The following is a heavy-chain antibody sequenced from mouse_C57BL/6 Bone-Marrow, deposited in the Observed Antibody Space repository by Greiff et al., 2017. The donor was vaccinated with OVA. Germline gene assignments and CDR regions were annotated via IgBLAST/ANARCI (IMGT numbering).Heavy chain of an antibody. J-gene: IGHJ4*01. D-gene: IGHD1-1*01. V-gene: IGHV14-3*01. CDR2: IDPANGNT. CDR3: ARSPSITTVVATDYAMDY. Sequence: VQLQQSVAELVRPGASVKLSCTASGFNIKNTYMHWVKQRPEQGLEWIGRIDPANGNTKYAPKFQGKATITADTSSNTAYLQLSSLTSEDTAIYYCARSPSITTVVATDYAMDYWGQGTSVTVSS. CDR1: GFNIKNTY.